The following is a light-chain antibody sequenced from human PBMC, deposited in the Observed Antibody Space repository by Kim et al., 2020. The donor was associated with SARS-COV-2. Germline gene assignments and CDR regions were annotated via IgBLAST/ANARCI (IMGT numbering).Light chain of an antibody. J-gene: IGKJ4*01. Sequence: LSPGESATRSCRASQSVSSSYLAWYQQKPGQAPRLLIYGASSRATGIPDRFSGSGSGTDFTLTISRLEPEDFAVYYCQQYGSSPLTFGGGTKVEI. CDR3: QQYGSSPLT. V-gene: IGKV3-20*01. CDR1: QSVSSSY. CDR2: GAS.